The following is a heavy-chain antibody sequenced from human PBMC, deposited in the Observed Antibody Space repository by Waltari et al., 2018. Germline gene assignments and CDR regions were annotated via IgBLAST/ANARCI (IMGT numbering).Heavy chain of an antibody. CDR3: AKDRKGLYGDLYFDH. J-gene: IGHJ4*02. Sequence: EVQLLESGGGLVQPGGSLRLSCAASEFTFSSYAMSWFRQAPGKGLEWVSAISGSGGSTYYADSVKGRFTISRDNSKNTLYLQMNSLRAEDTAVYYCAKDRKGLYGDLYFDHWGQGTLVTVSS. CDR2: ISGSGGST. CDR1: EFTFSSYA. D-gene: IGHD4-17*01. V-gene: IGHV3-23*01.